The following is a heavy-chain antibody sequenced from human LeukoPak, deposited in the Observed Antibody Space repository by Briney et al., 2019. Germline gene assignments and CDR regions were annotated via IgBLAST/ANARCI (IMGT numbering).Heavy chain of an antibody. CDR2: ISAYNGNT. Sequence: ASVKVSCKASGYTFTSYGISWVRQAPGQGLGWMGWISAYNGNTNYAQKLQGRVTMTTDTSTSTAYMELRSLRSDDTAVYYCALRAYGIDNDYWGQGTLVTVSS. CDR3: ALRAYGIDNDY. D-gene: IGHD1-14*01. V-gene: IGHV1-18*01. J-gene: IGHJ4*02. CDR1: GYTFTSYG.